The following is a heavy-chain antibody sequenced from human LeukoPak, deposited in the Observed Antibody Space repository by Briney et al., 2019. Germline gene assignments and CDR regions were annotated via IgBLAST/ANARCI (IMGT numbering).Heavy chain of an antibody. CDR1: GFTFSSYG. V-gene: IGHV3-30*02. J-gene: IGHJ4*02. CDR2: IRSDGINK. Sequence: GGSLRLSCAASGFTFSSYGMHWVRQAPGKGLEWVAFIRSDGINKYYVDSVKGRFTISRDNSKSTLYLQMNSLRAEDTAVYYCARDSRGVVNWEYWGQGTLVTVSS. CDR3: ARDSRGVVNWEY. D-gene: IGHD3-3*01.